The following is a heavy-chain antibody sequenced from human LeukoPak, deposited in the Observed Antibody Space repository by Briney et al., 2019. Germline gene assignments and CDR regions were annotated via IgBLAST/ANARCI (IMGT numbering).Heavy chain of an antibody. Sequence: PSETLSLTCTVSGGSISSSSYYWGWIRQPPGKGLEWIGSIFYSGSTYYNPSLKSRLTISVDTSKTQFSLKLSSVTAADTAVYYCARHVGYSGGWVDYWGQGTLVTVSS. CDR1: GGSISSSSYY. CDR2: IFYSGST. D-gene: IGHD6-19*01. J-gene: IGHJ4*02. CDR3: ARHVGYSGGWVDY. V-gene: IGHV4-39*01.